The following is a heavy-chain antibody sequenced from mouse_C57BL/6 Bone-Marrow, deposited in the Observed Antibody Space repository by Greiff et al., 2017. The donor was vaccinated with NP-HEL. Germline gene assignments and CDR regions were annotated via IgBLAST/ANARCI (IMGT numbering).Heavy chain of an antibody. CDR3: TTAHR. Sequence: EVKLVESGAELVRPGASVKLSCTASGFNIKDDYMHWMKQRPEQGLEWIGWIDPENGDTEYASKFQGKATITADTSSNTAYLQLSSLTSEDTAVYYCTTAHRWGQGTLVTVSA. CDR2: IDPENGDT. V-gene: IGHV14-4*01. CDR1: GFNIKDDY. J-gene: IGHJ3*02. D-gene: IGHD1-3*01.